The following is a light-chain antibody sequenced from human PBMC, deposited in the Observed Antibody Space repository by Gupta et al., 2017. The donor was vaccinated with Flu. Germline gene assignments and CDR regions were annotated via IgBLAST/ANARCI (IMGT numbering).Light chain of an antibody. J-gene: IGLJ2*01. CDR2: AVV. V-gene: IGLV2-11*01. CDR1: SRDVVADNY. Sequence: QYALTPPRSVPGSPGPSVTNSCTRTSRDVVADNYVSWYQQHPVKAPKLMIYAVVKRPSGVPDRFSVSKSGNTASLTISGLHADDEADYYCCSYASSYTHVVFGGGTELTVL. CDR3: CSYASSYTHVV.